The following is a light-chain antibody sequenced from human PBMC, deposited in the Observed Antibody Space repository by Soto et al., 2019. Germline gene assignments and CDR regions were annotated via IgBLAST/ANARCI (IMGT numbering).Light chain of an antibody. CDR2: GVS. CDR3: QXYAKSLT. V-gene: IGKV3-20*01. CDR1: QSIGSSY. Sequence: EVVLTQSPGTLSLSPGERATLSCRASQSIGSSYLAWYQQKPGQAPRLLIYGVSIRASGIPDRFSGSGSGTDFTLTINRLEPEDFAVYHCQXYAKSLTFGGGTKVDIK. J-gene: IGKJ4*01.